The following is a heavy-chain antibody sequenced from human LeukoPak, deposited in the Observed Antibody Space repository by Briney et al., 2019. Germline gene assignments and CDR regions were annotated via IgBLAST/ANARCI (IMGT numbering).Heavy chain of an antibody. CDR1: GFTFSSYG. CDR3: ANDGGKISY. CDR2: IWYDGSNK. Sequence: PGRSLRLSCAASGFTFSSYGMHWVRQAPGKGLEWVAVIWYDGSNKYYADSVKGRFTISRDNSKDTLYLQMNSLRAEDTAVYYCANDGGKISYWGQGTLVTVSS. J-gene: IGHJ4*02. V-gene: IGHV3-33*06. D-gene: IGHD2-15*01.